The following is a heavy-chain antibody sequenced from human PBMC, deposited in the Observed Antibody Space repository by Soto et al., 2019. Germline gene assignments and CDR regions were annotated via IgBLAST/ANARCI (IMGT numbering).Heavy chain of an antibody. CDR1: GFTFGSYP. D-gene: IGHD2-2*02. Sequence: EVQLLESGGGLVQPGGSLRLSCAAPGFTFGSYPMSWVRQAPGKGLRGFSTISGSGGSTTDADSVKGRFTISRDNSKNTLYLQMNSLRAEDTAVYYCAKDRGSGSTSWYNGWFDPWGQGTLVTVSS. CDR3: AKDRGSGSTSWYNGWFDP. V-gene: IGHV3-23*01. CDR2: ISGSGGST. J-gene: IGHJ5*02.